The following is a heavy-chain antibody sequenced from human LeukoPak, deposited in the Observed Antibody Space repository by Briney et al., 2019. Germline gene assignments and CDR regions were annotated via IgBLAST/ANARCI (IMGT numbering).Heavy chain of an antibody. V-gene: IGHV4-34*01. CDR1: GGSFSGYY. Sequence: SETLSLTCAAYGGSFSGYYWSWIRQPPGKGLEWIGEINHSGSTNYNPSLKSRVTISVDTSKNQFSLKLSSVTAADTAVYYCARRKYYYGSGSYAIDWFDPWGQGTLVTVSS. J-gene: IGHJ5*02. D-gene: IGHD3-10*01. CDR2: INHSGST. CDR3: ARRKYYYGSGSYAIDWFDP.